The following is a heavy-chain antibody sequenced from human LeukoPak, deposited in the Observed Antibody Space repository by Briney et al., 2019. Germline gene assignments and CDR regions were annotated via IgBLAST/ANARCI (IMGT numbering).Heavy chain of an antibody. CDR2: IYTSGST. CDR1: GGSLSSYY. J-gene: IGHJ6*03. D-gene: IGHD3-9*01. CDR3: ARESRYFDWLLRDYYYYMDV. Sequence: SETLSLTCTVSGGSLSSYYWSWIRQPAGKGLEWIGRIYTSGSTNYNPSLKSRVTMPVDTSKNQFSLMLSSVTAADTAVYYCARESRYFDWLLRDYYYYMDVWGKGTTATISS. V-gene: IGHV4-4*07.